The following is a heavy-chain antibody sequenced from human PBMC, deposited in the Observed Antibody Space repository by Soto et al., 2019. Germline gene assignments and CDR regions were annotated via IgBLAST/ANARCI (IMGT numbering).Heavy chain of an antibody. V-gene: IGHV4-39*07. Sequence: PSETLSLTCTVSGGSISSSSYYWGWIRQPPGKGLEWIGNVYYSGSTYYNPSLKSRVTISVDTSKNQFSLKLTSVTAADTAAYYCARRYGYSFDYWGQGTLVTVSS. CDR2: VYYSGST. D-gene: IGHD1-1*01. J-gene: IGHJ4*02. CDR1: GGSISSSSYY. CDR3: ARRYGYSFDY.